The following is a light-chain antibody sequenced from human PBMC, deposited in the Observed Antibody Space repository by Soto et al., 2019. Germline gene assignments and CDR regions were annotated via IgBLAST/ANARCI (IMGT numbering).Light chain of an antibody. V-gene: IGLV2-11*01. CDR3: CSYAGSYTYV. Sequence: QSALTQRRSLSGSPGQSVTISCTGTSSDVGGYNYVSWYQQHPGKAPKLMIYDVSKRPSGVPDRFAGSKSGNTASLTISGLQAEDEADYYCCSYAGSYTYVFGTGTKV. J-gene: IGLJ1*01. CDR1: SSDVGGYNY. CDR2: DVS.